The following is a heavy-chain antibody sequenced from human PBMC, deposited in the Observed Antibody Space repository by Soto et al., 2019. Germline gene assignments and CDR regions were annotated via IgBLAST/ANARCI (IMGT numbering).Heavy chain of an antibody. CDR3: ATDLSVGVINKRFEY. D-gene: IGHD3-22*01. J-gene: IGHJ4*02. Sequence: EVQLVEAGGGLVQPGGSLRLSCTASGFTFSYYSLNWVRRGPGKGLEWVAHISSGSSTINYADSVRSRFTISRDDAKASLYLQMNRLRDEDTAIYYCATDLSVGVINKRFEYWGQGTLVTVSS. CDR1: GFTFSYYS. CDR2: ISSGSSTI. V-gene: IGHV3-48*02.